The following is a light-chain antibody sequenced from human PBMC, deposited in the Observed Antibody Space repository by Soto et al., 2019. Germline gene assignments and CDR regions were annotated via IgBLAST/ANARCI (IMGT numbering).Light chain of an antibody. CDR2: KAS. V-gene: IGKV1-5*03. J-gene: IGKJ1*01. Sequence: DIQMTQSPSTLSASVGDRVTITCRASQTISSWLAWYQQKPGKAPKLLIYKASTLKSGVPSRFGGSGSGTEFTLTISSLQPDDFATYYCQHYNSYSEAVGQGTQVEIK. CDR1: QTISSW. CDR3: QHYNSYSEA.